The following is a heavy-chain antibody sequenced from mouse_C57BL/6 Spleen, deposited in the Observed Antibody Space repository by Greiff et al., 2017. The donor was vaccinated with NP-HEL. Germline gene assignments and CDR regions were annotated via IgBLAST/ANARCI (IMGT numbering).Heavy chain of an antibody. Sequence: QVQLQQSGAELVRPGTSVKVSCKASGYAFTNYLIEWVKQRPGQGLEWIGVINPGSGGTNYNEKFKGKATLTADKSSSTAYMQLSSLTSEDSAVYFCAREGSSYGYWYFDVWGTGTTVTVSS. J-gene: IGHJ1*03. D-gene: IGHD1-1*01. CDR2: INPGSGGT. CDR1: GYAFTNYL. CDR3: AREGSSYGYWYFDV. V-gene: IGHV1-54*01.